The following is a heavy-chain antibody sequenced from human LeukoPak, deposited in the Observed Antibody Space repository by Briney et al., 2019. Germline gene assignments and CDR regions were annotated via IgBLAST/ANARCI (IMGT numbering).Heavy chain of an antibody. CDR1: GGSFSGYY. J-gene: IGHJ5*02. D-gene: IGHD6-13*01. V-gene: IGHV4-34*01. CDR2: INHSGST. Sequence: SETLSLTCAVYGGSFSGYYWSWIRQPPGKGLEWIGEINHSGSTNYNPSLKSRVTISVDTSKNQFSLKLSSVTAADTAVYYCATCFQPGIAAAGTLHNWSDPWGQGTLVTVSS. CDR3: ATCFQPGIAAAGTLHNWSDP.